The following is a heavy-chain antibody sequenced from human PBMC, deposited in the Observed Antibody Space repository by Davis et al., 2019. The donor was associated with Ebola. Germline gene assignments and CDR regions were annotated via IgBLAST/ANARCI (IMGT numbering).Heavy chain of an antibody. Sequence: SETLSLTCTVSGGSISDYYWSWIRQSPGKGLEWIGNIFYSGSSYYSGSTNYHSSLKSRIFISVDTSKNQFSLKLNSVTAADTAVYYCARDSSGSPYSGLDVWGQGTTVTVSS. CDR1: GGSISDYY. CDR2: IFYSGSSYYSGST. D-gene: IGHD6-25*01. J-gene: IGHJ6*02. CDR3: ARDSSGSPYSGLDV. V-gene: IGHV4-59*12.